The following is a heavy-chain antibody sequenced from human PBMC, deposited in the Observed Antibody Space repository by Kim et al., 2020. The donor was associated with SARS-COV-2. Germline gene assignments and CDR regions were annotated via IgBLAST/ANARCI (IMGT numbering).Heavy chain of an antibody. CDR3: ARGDYDFWSGWGAFDI. Sequence: SVKDRFTISRDNSKNTLYLQMSSLRAEDTAVYYCARGDYDFWSGWGAFDIWGQGTMVTVSS. J-gene: IGHJ3*02. D-gene: IGHD3-3*01. V-gene: IGHV3-30*07.